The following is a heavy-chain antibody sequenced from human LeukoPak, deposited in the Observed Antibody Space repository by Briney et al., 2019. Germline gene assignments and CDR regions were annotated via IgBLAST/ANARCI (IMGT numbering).Heavy chain of an antibody. CDR1: GFTFSSYA. V-gene: IGHV3-23*01. D-gene: IGHD3-22*01. CDR3: ARAYGSSGYYQLPIDY. J-gene: IGHJ4*02. Sequence: PGQSLRLSCAVSGFTFSSYAMSWVRHAPGKGLEWVSGITGSGGTTHHADSVKGRFTISRDNSKNTLFLQMNSLRVEDTALYYCARAYGSSGYYQLPIDYWGQGTPVTVSS. CDR2: ITGSGGTT.